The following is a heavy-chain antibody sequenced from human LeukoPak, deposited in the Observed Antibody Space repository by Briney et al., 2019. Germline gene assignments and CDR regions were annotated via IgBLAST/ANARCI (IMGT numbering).Heavy chain of an antibody. J-gene: IGHJ5*02. CDR2: IYPGDSDT. CDR3: ARTSNVDTAMETGSWFDP. CDR1: GYSFTSYW. D-gene: IGHD5-18*01. Sequence: PGESLKISCKGSGYSFTSYWIGWVRQMPGKGLEWMGIIYPGDSDTRYSPSFQGQVTISADKSISTAYLQWSSLKASDTAMYYCARTSNVDTAMETGSWFDPWGQGTLVTVSS. V-gene: IGHV5-51*01.